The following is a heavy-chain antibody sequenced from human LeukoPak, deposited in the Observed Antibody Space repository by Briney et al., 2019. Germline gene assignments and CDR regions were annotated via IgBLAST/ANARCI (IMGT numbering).Heavy chain of an antibody. CDR1: GGTFSSYA. Sequence: SVKVSCKASGGTFSSYAISWVRQAPGQGLEWMGGIIPIFGTANYAQKFQGRVTITADESTSTAYMELSSLRSEDTAVYYCARGSVNPYYFDYWGQGTLVTVSS. J-gene: IGHJ4*02. V-gene: IGHV1-69*13. D-gene: IGHD4-17*01. CDR2: IIPIFGTA. CDR3: ARGSVNPYYFDY.